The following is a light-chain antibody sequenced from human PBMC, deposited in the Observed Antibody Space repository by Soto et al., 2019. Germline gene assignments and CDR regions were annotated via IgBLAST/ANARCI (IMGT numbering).Light chain of an antibody. V-gene: IGKV1-39*01. J-gene: IGKJ4*01. CDR1: QSISSY. Sequence: IQMTQSPSSLSASVGDRVTITCRASQSISSYLNWYQHKPGKAPKLLNYAASSLQSGVPSRFSGSGSGTDFTHTISRLHPEDFATYYCQQSYTIPRLTFGERTTVQIK. CDR2: AAS. CDR3: QQSYTIPRLT.